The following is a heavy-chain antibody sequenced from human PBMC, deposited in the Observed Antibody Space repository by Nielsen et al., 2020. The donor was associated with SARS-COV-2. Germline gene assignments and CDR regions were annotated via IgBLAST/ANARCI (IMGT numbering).Heavy chain of an antibody. J-gene: IGHJ4*02. D-gene: IGHD6-13*01. CDR2: ISYDGSVK. Sequence: GGSLRLSCEASGFTISRYGMHWVRQAPGKGLEWVTFISYDGSVKYYADSVKGRFTISTDLSNNTLYLQMNSLRVEDTATYYCTKGAQLGDYWGQGTLVTVSS. CDR3: TKGAQLGDY. V-gene: IGHV3-30*18. CDR1: GFTISRYG.